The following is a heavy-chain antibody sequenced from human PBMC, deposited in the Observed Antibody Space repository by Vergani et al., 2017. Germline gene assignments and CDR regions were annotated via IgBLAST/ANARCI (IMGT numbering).Heavy chain of an antibody. CDR1: GFTFSSYW. J-gene: IGHJ3*02. CDR3: ARVVERTGAFDI. D-gene: IGHD2-21*01. CDR2: INSDGSST. Sequence: EVQLVESGGGLVQPGGSLRLSCAASGFTFSSYWMHWVRQAPGKGLVWVSRINSDGSSTSYADSVKGRFTISRDNAKNTLYLQMNSLRAEDTAVYYCARVVERTGAFDIWGQGTMVTVSS. V-gene: IGHV3-74*01.